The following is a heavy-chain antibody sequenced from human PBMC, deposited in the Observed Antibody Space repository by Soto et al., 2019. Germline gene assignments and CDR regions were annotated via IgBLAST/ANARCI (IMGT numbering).Heavy chain of an antibody. Sequence: SETLSLTCTVSGDSINSNYWNWIRQSAERGLEWIGRISATGTPNYIPSLKGRITLSLDTSKNQFSLNLKFVTAADTAVYFCARDQSGAADLWGRGTAVTVSS. D-gene: IGHD7-27*01. J-gene: IGHJ3*01. V-gene: IGHV4-4*07. CDR2: ISATGTP. CDR3: ARDQSGAADL. CDR1: GDSINSNY.